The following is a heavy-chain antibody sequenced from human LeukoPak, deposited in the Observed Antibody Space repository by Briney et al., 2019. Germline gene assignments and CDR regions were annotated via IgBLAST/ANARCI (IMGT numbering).Heavy chain of an antibody. D-gene: IGHD3-9*01. CDR1: GGSISSYY. CDR3: ARDWYDILTGEVWFDP. CDR2: IYYSGST. V-gene: IGHV4-59*12. J-gene: IGHJ5*02. Sequence: SETLSLTCTVSGGSISSYYWSWIRQPPGKGLEWIGSIYYSGSTYYNPSLKSRVTISVDTSKNQFSLKLSSVTAADTAVYYCARDWYDILTGEVWFDPWGQGTLVTVSS.